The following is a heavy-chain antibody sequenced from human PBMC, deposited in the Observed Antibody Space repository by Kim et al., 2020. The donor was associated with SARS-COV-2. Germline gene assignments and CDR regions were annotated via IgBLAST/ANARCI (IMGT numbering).Heavy chain of an antibody. D-gene: IGHD2-15*01. V-gene: IGHV3-49*04. CDR1: GFTFGDHA. CDR2: NRRKPYGETT. Sequence: GGSLRLSCTTSGFTFGDHAMTWVRQAPGKGLEWVASNRRKPYGETTEHASSLKGRFTISRDDSKSIAYLQMNSLKTEDTAVYYCTRGYWAAPWFFDYWGQGTLVTVSS. CDR3: TRGYWAAPWFFDY. J-gene: IGHJ4*02.